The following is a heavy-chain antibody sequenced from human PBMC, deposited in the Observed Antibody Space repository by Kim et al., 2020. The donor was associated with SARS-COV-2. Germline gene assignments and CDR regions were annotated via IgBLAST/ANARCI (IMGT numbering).Heavy chain of an antibody. Sequence: SYIYYADSVKGRFTISRDNAKNSLYLQMNSLRAEDTAVYYCARGVSYGGYWGQGTLVTVSS. J-gene: IGHJ4*02. D-gene: IGHD2-15*01. CDR2: SYI. CDR3: ARGVSYGGY. V-gene: IGHV3-21*01.